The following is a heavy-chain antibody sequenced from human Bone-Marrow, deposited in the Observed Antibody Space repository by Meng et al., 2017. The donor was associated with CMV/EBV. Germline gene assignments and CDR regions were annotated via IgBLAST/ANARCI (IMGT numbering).Heavy chain of an antibody. J-gene: IGHJ6*02. V-gene: IGHV3-66*02. CDR3: ARPTRTYYYGMDV. D-gene: IGHD3/OR15-3a*01. Sequence: GESLKISCAASGFTSSSYSMNWVRQAPGKGLEWVSVIYSGGSTYYADSVKGRFTISRDNSKNTLYLQMNSLRAEDTAVYYCARPTRTYYYGMDVWGQGTTVTVSS. CDR2: IYSGGST. CDR1: GFTSSSYS.